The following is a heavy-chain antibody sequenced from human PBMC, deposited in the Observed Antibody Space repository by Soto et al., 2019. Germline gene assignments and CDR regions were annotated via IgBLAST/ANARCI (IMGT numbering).Heavy chain of an antibody. CDR2: INAGNGNT. D-gene: IGHD2-21*02. J-gene: IGHJ4*02. CDR3: ERSIVVVTALDY. CDR1: GYTFTSYS. Sequence: GTSVKVSCEAPGYTFTSYSMHSLCQSPGQRLEWMGWINAGNGNTKYSQKFQGRVTITRDTSASTAYMELSSPRSEDTAVYYCERSIVVVTALDYWGQGTLVTVSS. V-gene: IGHV1-3*01.